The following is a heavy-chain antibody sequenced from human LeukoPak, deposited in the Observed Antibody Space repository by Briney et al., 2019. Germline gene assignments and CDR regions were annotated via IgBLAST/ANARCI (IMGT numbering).Heavy chain of an antibody. Sequence: SETLSLTCTVSGPSISSYYWSWIRQPPGKGLEWIGYIYTSETTNFNPALRSRVTISIDTSKNQVSLRLSSVTAADTALYYCARHRSPSSLSFFDIWGQGMLVIVSS. CDR1: GPSISSYY. D-gene: IGHD2-2*01. J-gene: IGHJ4*02. V-gene: IGHV4-4*09. CDR2: IYTSETT. CDR3: ARHRSPSSLSFFDI.